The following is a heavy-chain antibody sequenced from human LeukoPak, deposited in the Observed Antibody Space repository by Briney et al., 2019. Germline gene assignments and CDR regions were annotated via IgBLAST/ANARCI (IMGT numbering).Heavy chain of an antibody. V-gene: IGHV4-31*03. CDR3: AVGGDIAKGGNY. J-gene: IGHJ4*02. CDR1: GPPINGTSYY. Sequence: KLSETLSLTRTLSGPPINGTSYYCPWIRRHPREGLEWRGFIHYSGTVYYNPSLISRLIISADTSKNQMSLKLSSVTAADTAVYYCAVGGDIAKGGNYWGQGTQVTVSS. D-gene: IGHD5-18*01. CDR2: IHYSGTV.